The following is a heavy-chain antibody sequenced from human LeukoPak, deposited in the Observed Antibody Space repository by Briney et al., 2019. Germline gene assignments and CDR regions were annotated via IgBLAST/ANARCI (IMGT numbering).Heavy chain of an antibody. J-gene: IGHJ6*03. CDR1: GYTLTNYG. Sequence: ASVKVSCKASGYTLTNYGISWVRQAPGQGLEWMGWISDYNGNTNYAQKLQGRVTMTTDTSTNTAYMELRGLRSDDTAVYYCARDRYNWNDNHYYYYMDVWGKGTTVTVSS. V-gene: IGHV1-18*01. CDR2: ISDYNGNT. D-gene: IGHD1-1*01. CDR3: ARDRYNWNDNHYYYYMDV.